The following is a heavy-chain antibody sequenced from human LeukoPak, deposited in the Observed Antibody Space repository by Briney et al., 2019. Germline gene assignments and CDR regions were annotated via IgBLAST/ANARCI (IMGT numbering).Heavy chain of an antibody. CDR2: ISWDGGST. V-gene: IGHV3-43*01. CDR1: GFTFDDYT. J-gene: IGHJ4*02. D-gene: IGHD1-1*01. Sequence: TGGSLRLSCAAPGFTFDDYTMHWVRQAPGKGLEWVSLISWDGGSTYYADSVKGRFTISRDNSKNSLYLQMNSLRTEDTALYYCAKSHGIAPVDYWGQGTLVTVSS. CDR3: AKSHGIAPVDY.